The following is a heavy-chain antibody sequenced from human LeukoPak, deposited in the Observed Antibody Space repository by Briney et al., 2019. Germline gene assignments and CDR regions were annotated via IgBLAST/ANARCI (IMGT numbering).Heavy chain of an antibody. V-gene: IGHV4-34*01. CDR3: ARCYYYYMDV. J-gene: IGHJ6*03. CDR2: INHSGST. Sequence: SETLSLTCAVYGGSFSGYYWSWIRQPPGKGLEWIGEINHSGSTNYNPSLKSRVTISVDTSKNQFSLKLSSVTAADTAVYYCARCYYYYMDVWGKGTTVTVSS. CDR1: GGSFSGYY.